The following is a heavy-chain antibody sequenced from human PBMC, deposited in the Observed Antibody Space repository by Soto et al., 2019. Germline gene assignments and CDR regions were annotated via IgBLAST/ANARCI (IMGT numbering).Heavy chain of an antibody. CDR2: IFSNDEK. J-gene: IGHJ4*02. CDR1: GFSLSNGRMA. CDR3: ARIVDVDTAMVPDY. V-gene: IGHV2-26*01. Sequence: SGPTLVNPTETLTLTCTVSGFSLSNGRMAVSWIRQPPGKALEWLANIFSNDEKSYRTSLKTRLTISKDTSKSQVVLTMTNMDPVDTATYYCARIVDVDTAMVPDYWGQGILVTVSS. D-gene: IGHD5-18*01.